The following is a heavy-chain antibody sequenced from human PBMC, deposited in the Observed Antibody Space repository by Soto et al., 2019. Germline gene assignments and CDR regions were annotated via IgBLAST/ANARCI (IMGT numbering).Heavy chain of an antibody. CDR3: ARDEEP. V-gene: IGHV3-33*01. J-gene: IGHJ5*02. CDR1: GVTFSSYA. CDR2: IWSDGSKK. Sequence: QVQLVESGGGVVQPGRSLRLSCAASGVTFSSYAMHWVRQAPGKGLEWVAVIWSDGSKKYYGDSVKGRFTISRVNSKNTLYLQMNSLKVEDTAVYYCARDEEPWGQGTLVIVSS.